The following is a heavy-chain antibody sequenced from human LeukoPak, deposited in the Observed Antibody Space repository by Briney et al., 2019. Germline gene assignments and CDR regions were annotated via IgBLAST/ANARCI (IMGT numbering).Heavy chain of an antibody. CDR1: GFSFSDHY. V-gene: IGHV3-72*01. Sequence: GGSLRLSCAGSGFSFSDHYIDWVRQAPGKGPEWIGRTRNKVNSDTTEYAASVKGRFSIPRDDSKNSLFLQMNSLRPEDTAVYYCSKGYSGLLIYALDVWGQGTRVTVSS. CDR3: SKGYSGLLIYALDV. CDR2: TRNKVNSDTT. D-gene: IGHD1-26*01. J-gene: IGHJ3*01.